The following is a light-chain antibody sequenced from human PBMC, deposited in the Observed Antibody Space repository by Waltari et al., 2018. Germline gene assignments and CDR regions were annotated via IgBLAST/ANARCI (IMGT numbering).Light chain of an antibody. Sequence: QSALTQPASVSGSPGQSITVSCTRSSSDVGGYNYVSWYQQHPGKAPTLMLYDVTNQPSGVSSRFSGYKSGTTASLAISGLQAEDEADYYCSSYTSSNTLVFGGGTKLTVL. CDR3: SSYTSSNTLV. CDR1: SSDVGGYNY. CDR2: DVT. V-gene: IGLV2-14*03. J-gene: IGLJ2*01.